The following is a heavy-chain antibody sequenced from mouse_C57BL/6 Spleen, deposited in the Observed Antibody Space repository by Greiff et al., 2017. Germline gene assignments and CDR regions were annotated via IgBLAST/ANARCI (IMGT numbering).Heavy chain of an antibody. Sequence: EVKVEESGGGLVKPGGSLKLSCAASGFTFSSYAMSWVRQTPEKRLEWVATISDGGSYTYYPDNVKGRFTISRDNAKNNLYLQMSHLKSEDTAMYYCARGGDYENFDVWGTGTTVTVSS. CDR2: ISDGGSYT. D-gene: IGHD2-4*01. CDR1: GFTFSSYA. V-gene: IGHV5-4*03. J-gene: IGHJ1*03. CDR3: ARGGDYENFDV.